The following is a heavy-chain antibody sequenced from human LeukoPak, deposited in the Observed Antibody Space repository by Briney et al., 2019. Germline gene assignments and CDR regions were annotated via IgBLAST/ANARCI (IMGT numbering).Heavy chain of an antibody. J-gene: IGHJ4*02. CDR1: GFTFSSYA. D-gene: IGHD1-26*01. Sequence: GGSLRLSCAASGFTFSSYAMTWVRQAPGKGLEWVSGITGIGGTTYYADSVKGRFTISRDNSKNTLHLQINSLRAEDTAIYYCAKDRLGATGDWGQGTLVTVSS. CDR3: AKDRLGATGD. CDR2: ITGIGGTT. V-gene: IGHV3-23*01.